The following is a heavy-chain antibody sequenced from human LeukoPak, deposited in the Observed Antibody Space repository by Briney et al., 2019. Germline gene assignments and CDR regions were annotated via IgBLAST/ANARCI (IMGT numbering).Heavy chain of an antibody. J-gene: IGHJ4*02. CDR3: ARDTGRVEYSSSWHFDY. Sequence: ASVKVSCKASGYTFTGYYMHWVRQAPGQGLEWMGWINPNSGGTNYAQKFQGRVTMTRYTSISTAYMELSRLRSDDTAVYYCARDTGRVEYSSSWHFDYWGQGTLVTVSS. D-gene: IGHD6-13*01. CDR1: GYTFTGYY. V-gene: IGHV1-2*02. CDR2: INPNSGGT.